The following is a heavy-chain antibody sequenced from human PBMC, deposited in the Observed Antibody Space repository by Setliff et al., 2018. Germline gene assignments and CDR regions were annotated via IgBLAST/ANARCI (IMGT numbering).Heavy chain of an antibody. CDR3: ARVESMVRGKNILRHFDY. V-gene: IGHV1-18*01. CDR1: GYTFSNYG. D-gene: IGHD3-10*01. J-gene: IGHJ4*02. Sequence: ASVKVSCKASGYTFSNYGVTWVRQAPGQGLEWMGWVTVYNGNTKYAQNLQGRLTLTTDRSTSTAYIELGSLTTDDTAVYYCARVESMVRGKNILRHFDYWGQGIQVTVSS. CDR2: VTVYNGNT.